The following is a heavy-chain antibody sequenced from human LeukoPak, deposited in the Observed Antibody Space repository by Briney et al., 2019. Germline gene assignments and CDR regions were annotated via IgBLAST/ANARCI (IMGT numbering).Heavy chain of an antibody. D-gene: IGHD1-26*01. CDR1: GNSVTGYY. V-gene: IGHV1-2*02. CDR2: MSPDSDGT. Sequence: ASVKVSCKASGNSVTGYYVHWVRQAPGQGLEWMGWMSPDSDGTNFAQNFQGRVSTTRDTSIRTVYLELRSLRADDTAVYYCANQEGIGAPGAWFDNWGQGTLVTVSS. CDR3: ANQEGIGAPGAWFDN. J-gene: IGHJ4*02.